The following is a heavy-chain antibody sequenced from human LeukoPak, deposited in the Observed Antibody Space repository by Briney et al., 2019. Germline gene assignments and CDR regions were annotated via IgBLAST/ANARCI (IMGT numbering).Heavy chain of an antibody. V-gene: IGHV4-61*02. J-gene: IGHJ4*02. D-gene: IGHD6-13*01. CDR3: ARGSHSSSWYYFDY. Sequence: SETLSLTCTVSGGSISSGSYYWSWIRQPAGKGLEWIWRIYTSGSTNYNPSLKSRVTISVDTSKNQFSLKLSSVTAADTAVYYCARGSHSSSWYYFDYWGQGTLVTVSS. CDR1: GGSISSGSYY. CDR2: IYTSGST.